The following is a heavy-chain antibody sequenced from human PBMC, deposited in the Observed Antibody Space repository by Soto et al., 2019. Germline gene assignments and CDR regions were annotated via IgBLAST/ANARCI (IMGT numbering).Heavy chain of an antibody. CDR1: GYRFTSYA. CDR2: INAGNGNT. Sequence: GASVKVSCKASGYRFTSYAMQWVRQALGQRLEWMGWINAGNGNTKYSQKFQGRVTITRDTSTSTAYMELSSLRSEDTAVYYCARDRWVGYCISTSCPRPYYYGMDVWGQGTTVTVSS. CDR3: ARDRWVGYCISTSCPRPYYYGMDV. D-gene: IGHD2-2*01. J-gene: IGHJ6*02. V-gene: IGHV1-3*01.